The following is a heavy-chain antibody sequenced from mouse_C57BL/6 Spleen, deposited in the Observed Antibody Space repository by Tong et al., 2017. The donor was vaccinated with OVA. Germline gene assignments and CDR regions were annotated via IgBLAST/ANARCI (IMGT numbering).Heavy chain of an antibody. CDR3: TTRYSNYGYFDV. CDR2: IDPENGDT. V-gene: IGHV14-4*01. Sequence: EVQLQESGAELVRPGASVKLSCTASGFNIKDDYMHWVKQRPEQGLEWIGWIDPENGDTEYASKFQGKATITADTSSNTAYLQLSSLTSEDTAVYYCTTRYSNYGYFDVWGTGTTVTVSS. D-gene: IGHD2-5*01. J-gene: IGHJ1*03. CDR1: GFNIKDDY.